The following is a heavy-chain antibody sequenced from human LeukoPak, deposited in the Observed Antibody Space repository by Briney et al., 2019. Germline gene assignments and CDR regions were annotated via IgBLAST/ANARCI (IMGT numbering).Heavy chain of an antibody. V-gene: IGHV3-21*01. CDR2: ISSSSSYI. CDR3: ARDLSFYYDSSGHEYFQH. Sequence: GGSLRLSCAASGFTFSSYSMNWVRQAPGKGLEWVSSISSSSSYIYYADSVKGRFTISRDNAKNSPYLQMNSLRAEDTAVYYCARDLSFYYDSSGHEYFQHWGQGTLVTVSS. CDR1: GFTFSSYS. D-gene: IGHD3-22*01. J-gene: IGHJ1*01.